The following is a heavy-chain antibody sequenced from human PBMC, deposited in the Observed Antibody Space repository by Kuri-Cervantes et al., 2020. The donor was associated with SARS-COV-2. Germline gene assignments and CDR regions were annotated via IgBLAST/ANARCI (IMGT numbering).Heavy chain of an antibody. CDR1: SGPISNYY. J-gene: IGHJ6*02. CDR2: IYYSGNT. D-gene: IGHD1-7*01. CDR3: ARGTYYYYGMDV. Sequence: SETLSLTCTVSSGPISNYYWSWIRQSPGKGLEWIGYIYYSGNTNYNPSLESRVTMSVDTSKNQFSLKLSSVTAADTAVYYCARGTYYYYGMDVWGQGTTVTVSS. V-gene: IGHV4-59*12.